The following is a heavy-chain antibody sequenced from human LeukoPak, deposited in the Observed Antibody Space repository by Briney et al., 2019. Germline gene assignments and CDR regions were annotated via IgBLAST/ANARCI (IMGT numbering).Heavy chain of an antibody. V-gene: IGHV4-59*11. CDR3: ARAGLIATAHLDLDH. D-gene: IGHD6-13*01. CDR2: FYFSGGT. CDR1: GASITTHY. J-gene: IGHJ4*02. Sequence: KASETLSLTCTVSGASITTHYWSWIRQPPEKGPEWIGDFYFSGGTNYNPSLKSRATISGDTSKNQFSLNLRSVTAADTAVYYCARAGLIATAHLDLDHWGRGTLVTVSS.